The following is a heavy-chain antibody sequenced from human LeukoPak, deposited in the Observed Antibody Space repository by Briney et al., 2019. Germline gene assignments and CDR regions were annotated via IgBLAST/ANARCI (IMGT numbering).Heavy chain of an antibody. CDR3: ARDNYYGSGSYPY. CDR1: GGSVSSGSYY. CDR2: IYYSGST. D-gene: IGHD3-10*01. J-gene: IGHJ4*02. V-gene: IGHV4-61*01. Sequence: ASETPSLTCTVSGGSVSSGSYYWSWIRQPPGKGLEWIGYIYYSGSTNYNPSLKSRVTISVDTSKNQFSLKLSSVTAADTAVYYCARDNYYGSGSYPYWGQGTLVTVSS.